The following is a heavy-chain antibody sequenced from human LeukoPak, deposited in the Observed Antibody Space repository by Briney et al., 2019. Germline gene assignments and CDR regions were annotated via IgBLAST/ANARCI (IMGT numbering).Heavy chain of an antibody. J-gene: IGHJ4*02. V-gene: IGHV4-30-2*01. D-gene: IGHD6-6*01. CDR2: IYHSGST. CDR3: ARSDYSSSNQDY. Sequence: SQTLSLTCAVSGGSISSGGYSWSWIRQPPGKGLEWIGYIYHSGSTYYNPSLKSRVTISVDRSKNQFSLKLSSVTAADTAVYYCARSDYSSSNQDYWGQGTLVTVSS. CDR1: GGSISSGGYS.